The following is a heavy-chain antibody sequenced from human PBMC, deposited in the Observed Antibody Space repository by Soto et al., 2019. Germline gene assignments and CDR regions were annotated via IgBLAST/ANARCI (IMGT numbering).Heavy chain of an antibody. CDR1: GGTFSSYA. D-gene: IGHD2-21*02. J-gene: IGHJ5*02. Sequence: SVKVSCKASGGTFSSYAISWVRQAPGQGLEWMGGIIPIFGTANYAQKFQGRVTITADESTSTAYMELSSLRPEDTAVYYCASPHPYCGGDCSHRWFDPWGQGTLVTVSS. CDR2: IIPIFGTA. V-gene: IGHV1-69*13. CDR3: ASPHPYCGGDCSHRWFDP.